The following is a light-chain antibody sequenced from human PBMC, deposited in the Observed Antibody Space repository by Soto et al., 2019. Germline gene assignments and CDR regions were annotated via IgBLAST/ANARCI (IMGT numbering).Light chain of an antibody. Sequence: QSVLTQPASVSGSPGQSITISCTGTSSDVGGYNFVSWLQHHPGKAPKLMIYEVTNRPSGVPDRFSGSQSGNTASLTISGLQAEDEADYYCTSYRSGNTRAFGTGTKVTVL. J-gene: IGLJ1*01. V-gene: IGLV2-14*01. CDR3: TSYRSGNTRA. CDR2: EVT. CDR1: SSDVGGYNF.